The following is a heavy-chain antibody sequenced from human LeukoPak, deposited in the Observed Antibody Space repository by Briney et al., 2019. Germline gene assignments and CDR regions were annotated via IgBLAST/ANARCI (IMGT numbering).Heavy chain of an antibody. CDR3: ARTYSSRPTRAFDI. Sequence: PGGSLRLSCAASGFTFDDYAMHWVRQAPGKGLEWVSGISWNSGSIGYADSVKGRFTISRDNAKNSLYLQMNSLRAEDTAVYYCARTYSSRPTRAFDIWGQGTMVTVSS. V-gene: IGHV3-9*01. D-gene: IGHD6-13*01. CDR1: GFTFDDYA. J-gene: IGHJ3*02. CDR2: ISWNSGSI.